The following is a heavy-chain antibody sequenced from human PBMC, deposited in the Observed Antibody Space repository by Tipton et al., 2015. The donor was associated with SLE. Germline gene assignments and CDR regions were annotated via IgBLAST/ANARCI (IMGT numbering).Heavy chain of an antibody. Sequence: TLSLTCTVSGGSISSSSYYWGWIRQPLGKGLECIGSIYYSGSTNYNPSLKSRVTISVDTSKNQFSLKLSSVTAADTAVYYCARSSYDSSGYYYYFDSWGQGTLVTVSS. CDR3: ARSSYDSSGYYYYFDS. D-gene: IGHD3-22*01. CDR2: IYYSGST. V-gene: IGHV4-39*07. CDR1: GGSISSSSYY. J-gene: IGHJ4*02.